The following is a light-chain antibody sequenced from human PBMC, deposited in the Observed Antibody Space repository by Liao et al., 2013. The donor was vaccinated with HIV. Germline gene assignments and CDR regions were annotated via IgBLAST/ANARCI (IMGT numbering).Light chain of an antibody. J-gene: IGLJ3*02. CDR1: ALPLQY. CDR2: KDT. V-gene: IGLV3-25*03. Sequence: SYELTQPPSVSVSPGQTARIPCSGDALPLQYVYWYQQKPGQAPIVVIHKDTARPTRIPGRFSGSTSGTTVTLTISGVQTEDEAVYYCQAWDSNSWVFGGGTELTVL. CDR3: QAWDSNSWV.